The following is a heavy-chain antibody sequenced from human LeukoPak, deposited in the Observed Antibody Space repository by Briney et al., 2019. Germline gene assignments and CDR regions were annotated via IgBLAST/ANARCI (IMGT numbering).Heavy chain of an antibody. J-gene: IGHJ4*02. Sequence: GGSLRLSCAASGLSFSTYDMTWVRQAPGKGLEWVSYIGSSTRTMYYADSVKGRFTISRDNSKNTLYLQMNSLRAEDTAVYYCAKDRNSGSPYYFDYWGQGTLVTVSS. CDR3: AKDRNSGSPYYFDY. D-gene: IGHD1-26*01. V-gene: IGHV3-48*01. CDR2: IGSSTRTM. CDR1: GLSFSTYD.